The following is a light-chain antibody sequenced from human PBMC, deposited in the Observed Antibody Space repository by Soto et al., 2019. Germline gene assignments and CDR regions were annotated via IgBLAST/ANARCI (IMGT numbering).Light chain of an antibody. Sequence: SSLTQPGSVSGSPGQSITIFSTRTSSDVGDYNYVPWYQQHPCKAPKLMSYEVSHRPSGISNRFSGSKSGNTASLTISGLQAEDEADYFCSSYTSTSTLHYDIGTGTKVIVL. J-gene: IGLJ1*01. CDR3: SSYTSTSTLHYD. CDR2: EVS. CDR1: SSDVGDYNY. V-gene: IGLV2-14*01.